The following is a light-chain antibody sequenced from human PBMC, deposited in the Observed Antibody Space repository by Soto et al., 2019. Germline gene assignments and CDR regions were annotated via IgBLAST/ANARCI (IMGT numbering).Light chain of an antibody. J-gene: IGKJ4*01. CDR1: QSINIW. V-gene: IGKV1-5*03. Sequence: DIQMTQSPSTLSASVGDRVTITCRASQSINIWLAWYQQKPGKAPKSLISKASNLESGVPSRFSGSGSGTEYTLTTSSRQPDDFARYYCHQYYSIPLTFGGGTKVEIK. CDR3: HQYYSIPLT. CDR2: KAS.